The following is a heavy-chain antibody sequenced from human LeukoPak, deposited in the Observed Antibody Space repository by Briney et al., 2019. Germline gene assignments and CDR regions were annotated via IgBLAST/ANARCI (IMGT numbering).Heavy chain of an antibody. J-gene: IGHJ4*02. D-gene: IGHD3-10*01. V-gene: IGHV4-59*01. CDR3: AGGVGSAKESN. Sequence: SETLSLTCNVSGGSISSYYWSWIRQPPGKGLEWIGYISYSGSTNYKPSLKSRVTISVDTSKNQLSLKLSSVTAADTAVYYCAGGVGSAKESNWGQGTLVTVSS. CDR1: GGSISSYY. CDR2: ISYSGST.